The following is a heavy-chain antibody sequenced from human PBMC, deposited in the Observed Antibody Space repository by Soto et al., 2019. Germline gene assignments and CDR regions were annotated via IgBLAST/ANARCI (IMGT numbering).Heavy chain of an antibody. CDR3: AKDLTTTLTTGRFDP. V-gene: IGHV3-23*01. D-gene: IGHD4-17*01. CDR2: IGGSGVST. J-gene: IGHJ5*02. CDR1: GFTFSNYA. Sequence: EVQLLESGGGLVQPGGSLRLSCAASGFTFSNYAMAWVRQAPGKGLEWVSGIGGSGVSTYSADSVKGRFTISRDNFKNTLYLQMNSLRAEDTAVYHCAKDLTTTLTTGRFDPWGQGTLVTVSS.